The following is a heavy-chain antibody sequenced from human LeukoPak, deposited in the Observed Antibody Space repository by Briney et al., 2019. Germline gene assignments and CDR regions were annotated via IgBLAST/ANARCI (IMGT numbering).Heavy chain of an antibody. V-gene: IGHV1-69*05. D-gene: IGHD2-15*01. CDR3: ARDQLVVAATPYDAFDI. CDR2: IIPIFGTA. Sequence: SVKVSCRASGGTFSSYAISWVRQAPGQGLEWMGGIIPIFGTANYAQKFQGRVTITTDESTSTAYMELSSLRSEDTAVYYCARDQLVVAATPYDAFDIWGQGTMVTVSS. CDR1: GGTFSSYA. J-gene: IGHJ3*02.